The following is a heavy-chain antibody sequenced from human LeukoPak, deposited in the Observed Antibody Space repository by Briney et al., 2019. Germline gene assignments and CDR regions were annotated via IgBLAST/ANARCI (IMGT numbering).Heavy chain of an antibody. CDR3: AKSIAVAGKGPFDY. Sequence: PGGSLRLSCAATGFTFSNYAIHWGRQAPGKGLEWVAFISDDGSRQHYADSVKGRFTISRDNSKNTLNLQMNSLRAEDTAVYYCAKSIAVAGKGPFDYWGQGTLVTVSS. CDR1: GFTFSNYA. V-gene: IGHV3-30-3*01. D-gene: IGHD6-19*01. J-gene: IGHJ4*02. CDR2: ISDDGSRQ.